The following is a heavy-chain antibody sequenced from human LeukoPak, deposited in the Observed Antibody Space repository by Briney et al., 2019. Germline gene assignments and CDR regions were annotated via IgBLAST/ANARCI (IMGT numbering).Heavy chain of an antibody. CDR3: AKAIVATIQAFDY. CDR1: GFTFSDYY. J-gene: IGHJ4*02. D-gene: IGHD5-12*01. Sequence: PGGSLRLSCAASGFTFSDYYMTWIRQAPGKGLEWLSYISGSSSHINYADSVKGRFTISRDNAENSLYLQMNSLRAEDTAVYYCAKAIVATIQAFDYWGQGTLVTVSS. CDR2: ISGSSSHI. V-gene: IGHV3-11*06.